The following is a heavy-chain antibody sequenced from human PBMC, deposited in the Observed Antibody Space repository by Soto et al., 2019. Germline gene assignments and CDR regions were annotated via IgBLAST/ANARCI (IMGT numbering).Heavy chain of an antibody. D-gene: IGHD3-9*01. CDR3: ARGATGYYNYYYYYYMDV. V-gene: IGHV4-34*01. Sequence: SDTLSLKFAVNGQSFSGYYWIWMRQPPGKGLEWIGEINHSGSTNYNPSLKSRVTISVDTSKNQFSLKLSSVTAADTAVYYCARGATGYYNYYYYYYMDVWGKGTTVT. CDR2: INHSGST. CDR1: GQSFSGYY. J-gene: IGHJ6*03.